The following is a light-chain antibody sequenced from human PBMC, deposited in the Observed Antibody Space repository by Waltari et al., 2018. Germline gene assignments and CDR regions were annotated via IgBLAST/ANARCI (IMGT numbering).Light chain of an antibody. V-gene: IGLV3-10*01. CDR1: GFPKQY. J-gene: IGLJ2*01. CDR2: DDN. Sequence: YDLTQPPSVSVSPGQPTAITCSGDGFPKQYTFWYQQKSVKPPVLVMYDDNKRPTGIPVRFSGASSGTVATLTINGAHVDDEADDYCYSKHTDGGSQGKIGGGTKLNVL. CDR3: YSKHTDGGSQGK.